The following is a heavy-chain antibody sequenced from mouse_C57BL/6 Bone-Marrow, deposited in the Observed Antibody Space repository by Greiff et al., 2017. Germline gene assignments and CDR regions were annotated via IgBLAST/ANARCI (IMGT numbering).Heavy chain of an antibody. Sequence: QVQLQQPGAELVMPGASVKLSCKASGYTFTSYWMHWVKQRPGQGLEWIGEIDPSDSYTNYNQKFKGKSTLTVDKSSSTAYMQRSSLTSEDSAVYYCARSGSWYFDYWGQGTTLTVSS. CDR1: GYTFTSYW. J-gene: IGHJ2*01. CDR2: IDPSDSYT. D-gene: IGHD3-1*01. CDR3: ARSGSWYFDY. V-gene: IGHV1-69*01.